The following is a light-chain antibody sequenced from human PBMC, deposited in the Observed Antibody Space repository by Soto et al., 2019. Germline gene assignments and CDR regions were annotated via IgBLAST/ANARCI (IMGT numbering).Light chain of an antibody. CDR3: QQAYNFPFT. CDR1: QGISRW. CDR2: AAS. Sequence: IQMTQSPSSVSASVGDRITITCRASQGISRWLAWYQQKPGRAPKLLIYAASNLQTGVPSRFSGSGSGTDFALTITSLQAEDFATYHCQQAYNFPFTFGPGTKVDI. V-gene: IGKV1-12*01. J-gene: IGKJ3*01.